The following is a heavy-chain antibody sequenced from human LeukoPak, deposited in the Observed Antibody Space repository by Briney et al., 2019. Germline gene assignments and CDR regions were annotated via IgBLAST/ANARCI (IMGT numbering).Heavy chain of an antibody. V-gene: IGHV3-64D*09. Sequence: PGGSLRLSCAASGFTFSSYAMHWVRQAPGKGLEYVSAISSNGGSTYYADSVKGRFTISRDNSKNTLYLQMSSLRAEDTAVYYCVRAGLTGGLDYWGQGTLVTVSS. J-gene: IGHJ4*02. CDR2: ISSNGGST. CDR1: GFTFSSYA. D-gene: IGHD2-8*02. CDR3: VRAGLTGGLDY.